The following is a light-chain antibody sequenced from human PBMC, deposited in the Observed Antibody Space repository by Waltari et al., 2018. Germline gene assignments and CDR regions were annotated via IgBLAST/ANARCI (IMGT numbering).Light chain of an antibody. J-gene: IGKJ4*01. CDR2: DAS. Sequence: CQDGRYLTYFLDWYQKEPEKSTKILIYDASNFETGVPSRFSGSGSGADFTFTISSLQPEDSARDYCLQYVKLLPFGGGTMVDVK. CDR3: LQYVKLLP. CDR1: RYLTYF. V-gene: IGKV1-33*01.